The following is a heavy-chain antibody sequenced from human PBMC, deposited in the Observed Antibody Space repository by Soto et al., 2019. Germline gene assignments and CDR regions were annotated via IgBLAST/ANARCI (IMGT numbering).Heavy chain of an antibody. Sequence: PGGSLRLSRAASGFTFSDYYMSWIRQAPGKGLEWVSYISSSGSTIYYADSVKGRFTISRDNAKNSLYLQMNSLRAEDTAVYYCARTRITFDAFDIWGQGTMVTVSS. CDR1: GFTFSDYY. CDR2: ISSSGSTI. J-gene: IGHJ3*02. V-gene: IGHV3-11*01. CDR3: ARTRITFDAFDI. D-gene: IGHD3-10*01.